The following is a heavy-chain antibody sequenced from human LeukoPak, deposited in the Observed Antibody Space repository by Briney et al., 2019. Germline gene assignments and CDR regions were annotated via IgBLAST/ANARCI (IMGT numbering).Heavy chain of an antibody. CDR2: IYYSGST. CDR3: ARENTYYYDSSGYYPISP. J-gene: IGHJ5*02. Sequence: SETLSLTCTVSGGSISSSSYYWGWIRQPPGKGLECIGSIYYSGSTYYNPSLKSRVTISVDTSKNQFSLKLSSVTAADTAVYYCARENTYYYDSSGYYPISPWGQGTLVTVSS. CDR1: GGSISSSSYY. V-gene: IGHV4-39*07. D-gene: IGHD3-22*01.